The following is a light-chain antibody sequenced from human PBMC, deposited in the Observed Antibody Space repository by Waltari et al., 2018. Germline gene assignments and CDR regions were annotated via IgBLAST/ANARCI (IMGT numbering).Light chain of an antibody. CDR3: CSYAGSYTVV. Sequence: QSALTQPRSVSGSPGQSVTISCSGTSSDVGNYNFVSWYQQHPGNALKLRSYDAVKRPSGVPYLFSGSKSGNTASLTSAGLQTEDEADYYCCSYAGSYTVVFGGGTQLTVL. J-gene: IGLJ7*01. V-gene: IGLV2-11*01. CDR1: SSDVGNYNF. CDR2: DAV.